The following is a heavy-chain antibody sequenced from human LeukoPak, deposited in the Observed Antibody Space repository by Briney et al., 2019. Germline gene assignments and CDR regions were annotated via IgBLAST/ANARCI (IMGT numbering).Heavy chain of an antibody. J-gene: IGHJ6*02. CDR2: IYSGGST. CDR1: GFTFSSSA. V-gene: IGHV3-53*01. D-gene: IGHD2-2*01. Sequence: PGGSLRLSCAASGFTFSSSAMSWVRQAPGKGLEWVSVIYSGGSTYYADSVKGRFTISRDNSKNTLYLQMNSLRAEDTAVYYCARDGALFPIYCSSTSCSNYYYGMDVWGQGTTVTVSS. CDR3: ARDGALFPIYCSSTSCSNYYYGMDV.